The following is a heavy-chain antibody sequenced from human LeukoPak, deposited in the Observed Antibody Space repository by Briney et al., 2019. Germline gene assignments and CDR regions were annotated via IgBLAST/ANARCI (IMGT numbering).Heavy chain of an antibody. D-gene: IGHD6-19*01. J-gene: IGHJ5*02. CDR2: ISAYNGNT. CDR3: ARHSSGWYWFDP. Sequence: ASVKASCKASGYTFTSYGISWVRQAPGQGLEWMGWISAYNGNTNYAQKLQGRVTMTTDTSTSTAYMELRSLRSDDTAVYYCARHSSGWYWFDPWGQGTLVTVSS. CDR1: GYTFTSYG. V-gene: IGHV1-18*01.